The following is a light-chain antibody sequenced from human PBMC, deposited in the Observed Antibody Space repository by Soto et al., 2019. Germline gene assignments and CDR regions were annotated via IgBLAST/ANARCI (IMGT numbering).Light chain of an antibody. V-gene: IGKV1-39*01. Sequence: DIQMTQSPSSVSASVGDSVSFACQSSQTVKNNVNWYQHKRGKAPKLLISGSSNLQNGVPPPFSGSGTGTDFTLTINSLQPEDAATYYCQQTYRHPRTFGQGTSVDIK. CDR1: QTVKNN. CDR2: GSS. CDR3: QQTYRHPRT. J-gene: IGKJ1*01.